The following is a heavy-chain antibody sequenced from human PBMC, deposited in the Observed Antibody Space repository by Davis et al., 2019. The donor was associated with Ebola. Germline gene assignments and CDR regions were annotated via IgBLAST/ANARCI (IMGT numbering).Heavy chain of an antibody. D-gene: IGHD3-16*01. CDR2: MYYSGSP. V-gene: IGHV4-59*01. CDR1: GGSINTYY. Sequence: MPSETLSLTCTVSGGSINTYYWSWIRQPPGKGLEWIGYMYYSGSPNYNPSLNSRVTISVDTSKNQFSLKLTSVTAADTAVYYCARIQGGDDAFDIWGQGTMVSVSS. J-gene: IGHJ3*02. CDR3: ARIQGGDDAFDI.